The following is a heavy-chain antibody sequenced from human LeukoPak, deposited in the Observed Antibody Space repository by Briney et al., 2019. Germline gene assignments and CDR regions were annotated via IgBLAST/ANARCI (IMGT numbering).Heavy chain of an antibody. D-gene: IGHD3-22*01. J-gene: IGHJ4*02. V-gene: IGHV4-34*01. CDR1: GGSFSGYY. CDR3: ARGRSPYGDSSGYYDY. CDR2: INHSGST. Sequence: PSETLSLTCDVYGGSFSGYYWSWIRQPPGKGLEWIGEINHSGSTNYNPSLKSRVTISVDTSKNQFSLKLSSVTAADTAVYYCARGRSPYGDSSGYYDYWGQGTLVTVSS.